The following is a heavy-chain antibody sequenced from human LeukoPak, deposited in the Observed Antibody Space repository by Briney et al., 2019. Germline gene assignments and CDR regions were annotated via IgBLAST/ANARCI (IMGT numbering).Heavy chain of an antibody. J-gene: IGHJ4*02. CDR3: RSDDTAVYYCARGVDLYSNYFDY. V-gene: IGHV1-2*02. D-gene: IGHD3-10*01. Sequence: ASVKVSCKASGYTFTGYYLHWVRQAPGQGLEWMGCINPISGDTNYAQKFQGRVTMTRDTSISTAYMELSSLRSDDMELSSLRSDDTAVYYCARGVDLYSNYFDYWGQGTQVTVSS. CDR1: GYTFTGYY. CDR2: INPISGDT.